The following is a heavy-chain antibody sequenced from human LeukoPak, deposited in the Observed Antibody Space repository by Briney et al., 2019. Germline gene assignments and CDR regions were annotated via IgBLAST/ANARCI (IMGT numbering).Heavy chain of an antibody. CDR1: GFTFSSFA. V-gene: IGHV3-30*01. CDR3: ARRSGGSCLDY. Sequence: HTGGSLRLSCAASGFTFSSFAMHWVRQAPGKGLEWVAVISYDGSTIYYADSVKGRFTISRDNSKNTLYLQMNSLRAEDTAVYYCARRSGGSCLDYWGQGTLVTVSS. D-gene: IGHD6-13*01. J-gene: IGHJ4*02. CDR2: ISYDGSTI.